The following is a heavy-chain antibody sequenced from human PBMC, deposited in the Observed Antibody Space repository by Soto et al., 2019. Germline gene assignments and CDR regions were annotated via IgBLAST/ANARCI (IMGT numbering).Heavy chain of an antibody. CDR2: IYTGGGT. J-gene: IGHJ4*02. CDR1: GFAVSGDY. CDR3: AREQNYYYDTTGYYMGLFDS. V-gene: IGHV3-53*01. Sequence: LRLSCAASGFAVSGDYMSWVRQAPGKGLEWVALIYTGGGTSFADSVKGRFTISRDKSKNTLYLQMNSLRVEDTAVYYCAREQNYYYDTTGYYMGLFDSWGQGTLVTVSS. D-gene: IGHD3-22*01.